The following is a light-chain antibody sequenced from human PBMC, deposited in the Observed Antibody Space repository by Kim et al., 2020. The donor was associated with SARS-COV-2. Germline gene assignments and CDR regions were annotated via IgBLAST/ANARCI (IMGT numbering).Light chain of an antibody. Sequence: EIVMTQSPATLSVSPGDRVTLSCRASQNVSSDLAWFQQKPGQAPRLLIQGASTRATGIPARFSGSGSGTEFALTISSLQSEDFAIYYCQQYKNWPLLTFGQGTRLDIK. CDR1: QNVSSD. V-gene: IGKV3-15*01. J-gene: IGKJ5*01. CDR2: GAS. CDR3: QQYKNWPLLT.